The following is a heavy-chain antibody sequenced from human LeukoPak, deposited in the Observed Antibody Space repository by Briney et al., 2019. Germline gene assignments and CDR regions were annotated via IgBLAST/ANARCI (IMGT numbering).Heavy chain of an antibody. Sequence: PGGSLRLSCAASGFTFSNFAMSWVRQAPGKGLQWVSAISDSGGGTFYADSVKGRFTISRDNSKNTLYLQMNSLRAEDTAVYYCAKVRVGWVAFEYWGQGTLVTVSS. CDR1: GFTFSNFA. V-gene: IGHV3-23*01. CDR2: ISDSGGGT. D-gene: IGHD2-15*01. J-gene: IGHJ4*02. CDR3: AKVRVGWVAFEY.